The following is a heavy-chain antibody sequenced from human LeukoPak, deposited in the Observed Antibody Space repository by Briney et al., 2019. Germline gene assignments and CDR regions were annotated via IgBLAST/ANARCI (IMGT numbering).Heavy chain of an antibody. Sequence: ASVKVSCKASGYTFTSYYMHWVRQAPGQGLEWMGIINPSGGSTSYAQKFQGRVTMTRDMSTSTVYMELSSLRSEDTAVYYCARGRSAASGYSTLFDYWGQGTLVTVSS. J-gene: IGHJ4*02. CDR1: GYTFTSYY. CDR2: INPSGGST. CDR3: ARGRSAASGYSTLFDY. V-gene: IGHV1-46*01. D-gene: IGHD3-22*01.